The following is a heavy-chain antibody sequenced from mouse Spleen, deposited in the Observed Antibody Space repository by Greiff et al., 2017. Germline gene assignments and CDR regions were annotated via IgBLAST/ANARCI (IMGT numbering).Heavy chain of an antibody. CDR2: ISSGGSYT. V-gene: IGHV5-6*01. J-gene: IGHJ3*01. CDR1: GFTFSSYG. D-gene: IGHD2-14*01. Sequence: EVQRVESGGDLVKPGGSLKLSCAASGFTFSSYGMSWVRQTPDKRLEWVATISSGGSYTYYPDSVKGRFTISRDNAKNTLYLQMSSLKSEDTAMYYCAIPAYYRSPWFAYWGQGTLVTVSA. CDR3: AIPAYYRSPWFAY.